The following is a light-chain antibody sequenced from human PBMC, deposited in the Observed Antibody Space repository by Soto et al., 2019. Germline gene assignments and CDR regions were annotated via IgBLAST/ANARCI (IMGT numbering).Light chain of an antibody. CDR2: DVN. CDR3: CSYAGSHTPWV. CDR1: SSDVGGYNY. J-gene: IGLJ3*02. Sequence: QSALTQPRSVSGSPGQSVTISCSGTSSDVGGYNYVSWYQQHPGKAPKLMIYDVNKWPSGVPDRFSGSKSGNTASLTISGLLAEDEADYHCCSYAGSHTPWVFGGGPKVTVL. V-gene: IGLV2-11*01.